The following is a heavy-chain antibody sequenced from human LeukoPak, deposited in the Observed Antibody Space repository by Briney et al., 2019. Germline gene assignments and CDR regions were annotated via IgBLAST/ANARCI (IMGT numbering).Heavy chain of an antibody. V-gene: IGHV4-59*01. J-gene: IGHJ4*02. D-gene: IGHD5-24*01. CDR3: ARGIGDGYNHPFDY. Sequence: SETLSLTCTVSGGSISSYYWSWIRQPPGKGLEWIGCINYSGSTNYNPSLKSRVTISVDTSKTQFSLKLSSVTAADTAVYYCARGIGDGYNHPFDYWGQGTLVTVSS. CDR1: GGSISSYY. CDR2: INYSGST.